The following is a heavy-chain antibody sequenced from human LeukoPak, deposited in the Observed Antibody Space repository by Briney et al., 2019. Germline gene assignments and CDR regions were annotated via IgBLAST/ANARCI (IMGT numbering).Heavy chain of an antibody. Sequence: TGGSLRLSCAASGFTFSSYAMSWVRQAPGKGLEWVSAISGSGGSTYYADSVKGRFTISRDNSKNTLYLQMNSLRAEDTAVYYCARGRYCSSTSCHYFDYWGQGTLVTVSS. V-gene: IGHV3-23*01. J-gene: IGHJ4*02. CDR2: ISGSGGST. CDR1: GFTFSSYA. D-gene: IGHD2-2*01. CDR3: ARGRYCSSTSCHYFDY.